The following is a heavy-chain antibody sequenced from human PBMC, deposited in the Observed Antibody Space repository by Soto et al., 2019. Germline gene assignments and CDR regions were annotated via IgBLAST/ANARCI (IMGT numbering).Heavy chain of an antibody. Sequence: GGSLRLSCAASGFTFSSYGMHWVRQAPGKGLEWVAVISYDGSNKYYADSVKGRFTISRDNSKNTLYLQMNSLRAEDTAVYYCAKDASGWYFDYWGQGTLVTVSS. V-gene: IGHV3-30*18. D-gene: IGHD6-19*01. CDR3: AKDASGWYFDY. J-gene: IGHJ4*02. CDR1: GFTFSSYG. CDR2: ISYDGSNK.